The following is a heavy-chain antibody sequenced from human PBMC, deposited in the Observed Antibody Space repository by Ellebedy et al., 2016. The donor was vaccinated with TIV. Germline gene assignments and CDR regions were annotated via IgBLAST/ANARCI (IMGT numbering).Heavy chain of an antibody. D-gene: IGHD6-19*01. Sequence: MPSETLSLTCTVSGGSISSSVYYWGWIRQPPGKGLEWIGSIYYSGVTYYNPSLKSRLTISVDTSKNQFSLRLNSVTAADTATYYCSRHSSGWGGMHVWGQGTTVTVS. V-gene: IGHV4-39*01. J-gene: IGHJ6*02. CDR1: GGSISSSVYY. CDR3: SRHSSGWGGMHV. CDR2: IYYSGVT.